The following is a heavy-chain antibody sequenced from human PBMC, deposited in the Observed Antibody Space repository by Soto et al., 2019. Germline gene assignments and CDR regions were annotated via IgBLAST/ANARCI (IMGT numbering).Heavy chain of an antibody. CDR3: ARAVGSFDY. V-gene: IGHV3-33*01. CDR2: IWNDGSNK. CDR1: GFDFSTYG. Sequence: QVQLVESGGGVVQPGRSPRLSCAASGFDFSTYGMHWVRQAPGKGLEWVAVIWNDGSNKYYADSVRGRFIISRDNSKNTLFLQLNSLRAEDTAVYYYARAVGSFDYWGQGTLVTVSS. D-gene: IGHD1-26*01. J-gene: IGHJ4*02.